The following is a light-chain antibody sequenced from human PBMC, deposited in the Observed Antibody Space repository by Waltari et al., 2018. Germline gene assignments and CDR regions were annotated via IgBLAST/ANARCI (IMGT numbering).Light chain of an antibody. CDR2: DVN. Sequence: QSALTQPRSVSGSPGQSVTISCTGTSSDVGGYNYVSWYQQYPGKVPKLMIYDVNKRPSGVPDRFSASKSGNTASLTISGLQAEDEADYYCCSYTGSYTLVFGGGTKLTVL. J-gene: IGLJ2*01. CDR3: CSYTGSYTLV. CDR1: SSDVGGYNY. V-gene: IGLV2-11*01.